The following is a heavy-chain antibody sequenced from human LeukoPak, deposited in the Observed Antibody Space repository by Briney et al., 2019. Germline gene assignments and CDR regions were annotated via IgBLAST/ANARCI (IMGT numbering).Heavy chain of an antibody. CDR3: ARSSAYGGAFDI. V-gene: IGHV4-59*01. Sequence: SETLSLTCTVSGGSISSYYWTWIRQPPGKGLEWIGYIYYSGSTDYNPSLRSRVTISVDTSKNQFSLKLSSVTAADTAVYYCARSSAYGGAFDIWGQGTMVTVSS. CDR1: GGSISSYY. D-gene: IGHD3-22*01. CDR2: IYYSGST. J-gene: IGHJ3*02.